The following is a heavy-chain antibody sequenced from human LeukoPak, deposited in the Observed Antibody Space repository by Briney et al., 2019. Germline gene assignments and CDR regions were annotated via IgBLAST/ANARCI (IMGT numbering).Heavy chain of an antibody. CDR3: ARAVTTPPYYYYYYMDV. CDR1: GGPISSYY. Sequence: PSETLSLTCTVSGGPISSYYWSWIRQPAGKGLEWIGRIYTSGSTNYNPSLKSRVTMSVDTSKNQFSLKLSSVTAADTAVYYCARAVTTPPYYYYYYMDVWGKGTTVTISS. CDR2: IYTSGST. D-gene: IGHD4-17*01. J-gene: IGHJ6*03. V-gene: IGHV4-4*07.